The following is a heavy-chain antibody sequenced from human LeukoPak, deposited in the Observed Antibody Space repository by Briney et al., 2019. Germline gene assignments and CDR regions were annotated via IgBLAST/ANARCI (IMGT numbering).Heavy chain of an antibody. CDR3: AGGLKNYYDSSGYYQNAFDI. CDR2: INWNGGST. Sequence: GGSLRLSCAASGFTFDDYGMSWVRQAPGEGLEWVSGINWNGGSTGYADSVKGRFTISRDNAKNSLYLQMNSLRAEDTALYYCAGGLKNYYDSSGYYQNAFDIWGQGTMVTVSS. J-gene: IGHJ3*02. CDR1: GFTFDDYG. V-gene: IGHV3-20*04. D-gene: IGHD3-22*01.